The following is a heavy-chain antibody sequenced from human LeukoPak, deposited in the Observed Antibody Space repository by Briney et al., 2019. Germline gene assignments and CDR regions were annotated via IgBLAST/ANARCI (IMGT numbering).Heavy chain of an antibody. D-gene: IGHD3-22*01. J-gene: IGHJ4*02. CDR1: GFTFSSYG. CDR3: AKPVVIQY. CDR2: ISYDGNNK. V-gene: IGHV3-30*18. Sequence: GGSLRLSCAASGFTFSSYGMHWVRQAPGKGLEWVAVISYDGNNKYYADSVKGRFTISRDNSKNTLYLQMNSLRAEDTAVYYCAKPVVIQYWGQGTLVTVPS.